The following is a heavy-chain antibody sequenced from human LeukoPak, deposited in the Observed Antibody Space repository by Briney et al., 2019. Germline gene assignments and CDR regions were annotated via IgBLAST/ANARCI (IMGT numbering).Heavy chain of an antibody. J-gene: IGHJ4*02. CDR2: IYMGSSI. CDR3: ARGRYYYGSGSYYTGEYYFDY. D-gene: IGHD3-10*01. V-gene: IGHV3-66*01. CDR1: GFTVTSAY. Sequence: GGSLRLSCAASGFTVTSAYMTWVRQAPGKGLEWVSVIYMGSSIYYADSVKGRFTISRDNSKNTLYLQMNSLRAEDTAVYYCARGRYYYGSGSYYTGEYYFDYWGQGTLVTVSS.